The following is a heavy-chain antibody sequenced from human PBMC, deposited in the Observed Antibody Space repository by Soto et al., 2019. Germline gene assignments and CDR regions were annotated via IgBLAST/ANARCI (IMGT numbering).Heavy chain of an antibody. CDR3: ARDGYSYGTVWYSYYYMDV. D-gene: IGHD5-18*01. J-gene: IGHJ6*03. CDR2: INAGNGNT. V-gene: IGHV1-3*01. CDR1: GYTFTSYA. Sequence: ASVKVSCKASGYTFTSYAMHWVRQAPGQRLEWMGWINAGNGNTKYSQKFQGRVTITRDTSASTAYMELSSLRSEDTAVYSCARDGYSYGTVWYSYYYMDVWGKGNTVTVSS.